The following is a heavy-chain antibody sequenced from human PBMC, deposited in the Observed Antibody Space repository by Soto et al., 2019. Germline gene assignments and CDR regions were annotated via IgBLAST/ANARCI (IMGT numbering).Heavy chain of an antibody. CDR1: GFTFSSYA. CDR3: AKDPQGGGSYYLFWDY. Sequence: HPGGSLRLSCAASGFTFSSYAMSWVRQAPGKGLEWVSAISGSGGSTYYADSVKGRFTISRDNSKNTLYLQMNSLRAEDTAVYYCAKDPQGGGSYYLFWDYWGQGTLVTVSS. CDR2: ISGSGGST. V-gene: IGHV3-23*01. J-gene: IGHJ4*02. D-gene: IGHD1-26*01.